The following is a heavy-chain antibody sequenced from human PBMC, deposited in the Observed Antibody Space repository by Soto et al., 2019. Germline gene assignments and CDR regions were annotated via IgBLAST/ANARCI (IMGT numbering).Heavy chain of an antibody. Sequence: QVQLQESGPGLVKPSETLSLTCTVSGGSISSYYWSWIRQPPGKGLEWIGYIYYSGSTNYNPSLKSRVNISVDTSTNQFSLKMSSVTAADTAVYYCARGRGGWFINQLLNAFDIWGQGTMVTVSS. D-gene: IGHD2-2*01. CDR3: ARGRGGWFINQLLNAFDI. CDR1: GGSISSYY. CDR2: IYYSGST. V-gene: IGHV4-59*01. J-gene: IGHJ3*02.